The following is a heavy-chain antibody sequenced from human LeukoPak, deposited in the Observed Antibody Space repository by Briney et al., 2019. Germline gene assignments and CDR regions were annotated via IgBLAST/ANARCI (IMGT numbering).Heavy chain of an antibody. J-gene: IGHJ3*02. Sequence: GGSLRLSCAASGFTFSSYAMSWVRQAPGKGLEWVSSISGNGDSRNYADSVKGRFTISRDNSKSTLYLEMNSLRAEDTAVYYCAKESEITMILSAFDIWGQGTMVTVSS. CDR2: ISGNGDSR. D-gene: IGHD3-22*01. CDR1: GFTFSSYA. CDR3: AKESEITMILSAFDI. V-gene: IGHV3-23*01.